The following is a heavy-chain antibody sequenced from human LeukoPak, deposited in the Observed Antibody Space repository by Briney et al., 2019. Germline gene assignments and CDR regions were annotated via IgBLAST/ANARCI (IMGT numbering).Heavy chain of an antibody. Sequence: GASVKVSCKASGGTFSSYAMHWVRQAPGQRLEWMGWINAGNGNTKYSQKFQGRVTITRDTSASTAYMELSSLRSEDTAVYYCARPYYYGSGSYRYWFDPWGQGTLVTVSS. CDR2: INAGNGNT. D-gene: IGHD3-10*01. J-gene: IGHJ5*02. CDR3: ARPYYYGSGSYRYWFDP. V-gene: IGHV1-3*01. CDR1: GGTFSSYA.